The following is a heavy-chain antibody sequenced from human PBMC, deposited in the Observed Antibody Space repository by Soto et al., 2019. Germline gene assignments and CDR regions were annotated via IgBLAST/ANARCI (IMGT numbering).Heavy chain of an antibody. D-gene: IGHD2-15*01. CDR1: GGSISRYY. J-gene: IGHJ3*02. Sequence: QVQLQESGPGLVKPSETLSLTCTVSGGSISRYYWSWIRQPPGKRLEWIGYIYYSGSTNYNPSLKSRVTTSVDTSKNQFSLKLSSVTAADTAVYYCARHCSGGSCYSDAFDIWGQGTMVTVSS. V-gene: IGHV4-59*08. CDR2: IYYSGST. CDR3: ARHCSGGSCYSDAFDI.